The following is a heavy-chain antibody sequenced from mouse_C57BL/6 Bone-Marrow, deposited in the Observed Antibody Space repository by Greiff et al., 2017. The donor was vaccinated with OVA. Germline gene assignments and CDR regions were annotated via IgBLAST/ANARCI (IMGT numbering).Heavy chain of an antibody. CDR2: IDPEDGDT. D-gene: IGHD2-3*01. Sequence: VQLQQSGAELVRPGASVTLSCTASGFNIKDYYMHWVKQRPEQGLEWIGRIDPEDGDTEYAPKFPGKATMTADTSSNTAYLQLSSLTSEDPAVYYFTTGWLLRRAWFAYWGQGTLVTVSA. CDR3: TTGWLLRRAWFAY. V-gene: IGHV14-1*01. CDR1: GFNIKDYY. J-gene: IGHJ3*01.